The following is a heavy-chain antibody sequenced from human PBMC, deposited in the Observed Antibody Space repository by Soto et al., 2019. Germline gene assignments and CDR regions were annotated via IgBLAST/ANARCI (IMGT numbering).Heavy chain of an antibody. CDR3: AKAAIWGGGRYYYYYMDV. D-gene: IGHD2-15*01. J-gene: IGHJ6*03. CDR2: INAGGSTT. CDR1: GFIFSGYG. V-gene: IGHV3-23*03. Sequence: EVQLLESGGGLVQPGGSLRLSCAASGFIFSGYGMTWVRQAPGKGLEWVSIINAGGSTTHYVDSVKGRFTISRDDSKNTLYLQMNSLRGDDTAVYYCAKAAIWGGGRYYYYYMDVWGKGTTVTVSS.